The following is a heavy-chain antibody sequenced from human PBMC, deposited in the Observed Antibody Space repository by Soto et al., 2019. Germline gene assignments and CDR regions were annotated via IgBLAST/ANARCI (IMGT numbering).Heavy chain of an antibody. Sequence: EVQLVESGGGLVQPGGSLRLSCAASGFTFSSYWMSWVRQAPGKGLEWVANIKQDGSEKYYVDSVKGRFIISRDNAKNSLYLQMNSLRAEDTAVYYCARDSRPLVVVIAINGLHFDLWGRGTLVTVSS. CDR2: IKQDGSEK. CDR1: GFTFSSYW. J-gene: IGHJ2*01. CDR3: ARDSRPLVVVIAINGLHFDL. D-gene: IGHD2-21*01. V-gene: IGHV3-7*01.